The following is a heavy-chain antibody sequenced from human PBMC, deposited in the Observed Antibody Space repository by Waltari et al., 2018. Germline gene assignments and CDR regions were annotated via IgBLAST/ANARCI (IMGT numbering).Heavy chain of an antibody. CDR3: AKDRAPAAAGYDFDH. Sequence: QVQVVESGGGVVQPGGSLRLPCAASGFTFSHYGMPWARQSPGKGLEWVAVISYNGNDRKYSDSVKGRFTISRDNSKNTLYLQMDSLRAEDVAVYYCAKDRAPAAAGYDFDHWGRGTLVIVSS. V-gene: IGHV3-30*18. J-gene: IGHJ4*02. D-gene: IGHD6-13*01. CDR2: ISYNGNDR. CDR1: GFTFSHYG.